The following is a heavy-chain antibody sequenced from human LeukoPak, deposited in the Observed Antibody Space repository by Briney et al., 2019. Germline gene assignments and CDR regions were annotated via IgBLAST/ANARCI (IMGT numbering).Heavy chain of an antibody. CDR1: GYTFTGYY. D-gene: IGHD3-3*01. V-gene: IGHV1-2*02. J-gene: IGHJ4*02. CDR3: ARDCGITIFGVVTPDY. CDR2: INPNSGGT. Sequence: ASVKVSCKASGYTFTGYYMHWVRQAPGQGLEWIGWINPNSGGTNYAQKFQGRVTMTGDTSISTAYMELSRLRSDDTAVYYCARDCGITIFGVVTPDYWGQGTLVTVSS.